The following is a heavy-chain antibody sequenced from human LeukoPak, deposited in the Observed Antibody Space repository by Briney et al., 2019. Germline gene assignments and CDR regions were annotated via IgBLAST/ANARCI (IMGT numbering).Heavy chain of an antibody. Sequence: GGSLRLSCAASGFTFSNYAMTWVRQAPGKGLEWVSGISGSGGSTYYVDSVKGRFTISRDNSKNTLYLQTNSLREEDTALYFCAKNGGGQCYSHLDSWGQGNLVTVSS. V-gene: IGHV3-23*01. CDR3: AKNGGGQCYSHLDS. D-gene: IGHD2-21*01. CDR2: ISGSGGST. CDR1: GFTFSNYA. J-gene: IGHJ4*02.